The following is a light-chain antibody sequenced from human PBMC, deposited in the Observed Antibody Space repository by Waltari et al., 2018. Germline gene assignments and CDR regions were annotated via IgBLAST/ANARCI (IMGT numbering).Light chain of an antibody. CDR1: QSVSSN. Sequence: DIVLTQSPATLSLSPGERATLSCRASQSVSSNLAWYQKKPGQAPRLLIYDASNRATGIPARFSGRGSGTDFTLTINSLEPEDFAVYYCQQRANWPPYTFGQGTKLDIK. J-gene: IGKJ2*01. V-gene: IGKV3-11*01. CDR3: QQRANWPPYT. CDR2: DAS.